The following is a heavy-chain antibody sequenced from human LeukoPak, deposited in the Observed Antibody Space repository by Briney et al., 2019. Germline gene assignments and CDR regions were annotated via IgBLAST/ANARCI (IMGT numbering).Heavy chain of an antibody. CDR3: AREVSVAATRWFDP. V-gene: IGHV3-11*01. J-gene: IGHJ5*02. D-gene: IGHD6-19*01. CDR2: ISSSGSTI. CDR1: GFTFSDYY. Sequence: GGSLRLSCAASGFTFSDYYMSWIRQAPGKGLEWVSYISSSGSTIYYADSVKGRFTISRDNAKNSLYLQMNSLRAEDTAVYYCAREVSVAATRWFDPWGQGTLVTVSS.